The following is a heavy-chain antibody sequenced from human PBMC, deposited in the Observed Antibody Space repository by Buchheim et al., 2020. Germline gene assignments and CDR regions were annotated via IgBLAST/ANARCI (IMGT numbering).Heavy chain of an antibody. V-gene: IGHV4-59*01. Sequence: QVQLQESGPGLVKPSETLSLTCTVSGGSISSYYWSWIRQPPGKGLEWIGYIYYSGSTNYNPSLKSRVTISVDTSKNQFSLRLSSVTAADTAVYYCARGYSSSWYASVINWLDPWGQGTL. CDR3: ARGYSSSWYASVINWLDP. D-gene: IGHD6-13*01. J-gene: IGHJ5*02. CDR2: IYYSGST. CDR1: GGSISSYY.